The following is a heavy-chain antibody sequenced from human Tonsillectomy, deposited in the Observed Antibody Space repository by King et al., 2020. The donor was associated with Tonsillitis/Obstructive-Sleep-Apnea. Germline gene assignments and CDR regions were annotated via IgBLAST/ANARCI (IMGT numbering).Heavy chain of an antibody. V-gene: IGHV1-18*01. Sequence: QLVQSGAEVKKPGASVRVSCKASGYTFTKYGISWVRQAPGQGLEWLGWISPYNGNTNYAQKFQDRVFLTTATSTSTAYMELRSLRSDDTAVYYCARDQTRDAFWSGREGGNWFDPWGQGTLVTVSS. CDR2: ISPYNGNT. CDR1: GYTFTKYG. CDR3: ARDQTRDAFWSGREGGNWFDP. J-gene: IGHJ5*02. D-gene: IGHD3-3*01.